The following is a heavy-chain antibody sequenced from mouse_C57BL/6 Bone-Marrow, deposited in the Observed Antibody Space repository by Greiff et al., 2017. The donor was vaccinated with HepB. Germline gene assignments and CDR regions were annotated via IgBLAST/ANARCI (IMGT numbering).Heavy chain of an antibody. J-gene: IGHJ1*03. CDR1: GFTFSDYG. D-gene: IGHD1-1*01. V-gene: IGHV5-17*01. CDR2: ISSGSSTI. Sequence: EVKLMESGGGLVKPGGSLKLSCAASGFTFSDYGMHWVRQAPEKGLEWVAYISSGSSTIYYADTVKGRFTISRDNAKNTLFLQMTSLRSEDTAMYYGARGYYGSRPYWYIDVWGTGTTVTVSS. CDR3: ARGYYGSRPYWYIDV.